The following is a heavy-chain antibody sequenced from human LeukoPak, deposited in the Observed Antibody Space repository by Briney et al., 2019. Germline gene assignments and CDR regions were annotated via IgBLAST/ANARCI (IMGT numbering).Heavy chain of an antibody. V-gene: IGHV3-7*01. CDR3: VREGFYFFDF. CDR1: GFTFTNNF. Sequence: PGGSLRLSCAASGFTFTNNFMSWVRQVPGKGLEWVANIKQDGSETTYADSARGRFTIFRDNAKDSVYLQMNSLRAEDSATYYCVREGFYFFDFWGQGTLVTVSS. J-gene: IGHJ4*01. CDR2: IKQDGSET.